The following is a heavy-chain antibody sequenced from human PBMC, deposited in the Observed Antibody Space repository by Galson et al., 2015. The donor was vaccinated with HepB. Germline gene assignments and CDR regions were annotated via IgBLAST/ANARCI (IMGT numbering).Heavy chain of an antibody. D-gene: IGHD1-7*01. V-gene: IGHV3-53*05. CDR1: GIVVTSNY. J-gene: IGHJ6*02. CDR2: IFSDGPT. Sequence: SLRLSCAASGIVVTSNYMSWVRQAPGKGLEWVSIIFSDGPTYYADSVKGRFTISRDKSKNMLYLQMNNLRAEDTAVYYCARDIVLDTGTTVMGYYGMDVWGQGTTVTVSS. CDR3: ARDIVLDTGTTVMGYYGMDV.